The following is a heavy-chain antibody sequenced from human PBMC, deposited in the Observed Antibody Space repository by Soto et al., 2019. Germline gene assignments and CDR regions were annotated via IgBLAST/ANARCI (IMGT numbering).Heavy chain of an antibody. CDR2: IIPIFGTA. CDR3: ARQSGSYSRGLYYFDF. D-gene: IGHD1-26*01. Sequence: SVKVSCKASGGTFSSYAISWVRQAPGQGLEWMGGIIPIFGTANYAQKFQGRVTITTDKSTSTAYMELSSLRSEVTAVYYCARQSGSYSRGLYYFDFLGQGALGTLAS. CDR1: GGTFSSYA. J-gene: IGHJ4*02. V-gene: IGHV1-69*05.